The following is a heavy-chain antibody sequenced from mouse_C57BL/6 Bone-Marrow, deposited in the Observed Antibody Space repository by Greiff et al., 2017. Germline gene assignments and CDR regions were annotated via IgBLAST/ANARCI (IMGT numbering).Heavy chain of an antibody. V-gene: IGHV1-81*01. D-gene: IGHD1-1*01. CDR1: GYTFTSYG. Sequence: QVQLKESGAELARPGASVKLSCKASGYTFTSYGISWVKQRTGQGLEWIGEIYPRSGNTYYNEKFKGKATLTADKSSSTAYMELRSLTSEDSAVYFCARRGIYYYGSSYPYYYAMDYWGQGTSVTVSS. J-gene: IGHJ4*01. CDR2: IYPRSGNT. CDR3: ARRGIYYYGSSYPYYYAMDY.